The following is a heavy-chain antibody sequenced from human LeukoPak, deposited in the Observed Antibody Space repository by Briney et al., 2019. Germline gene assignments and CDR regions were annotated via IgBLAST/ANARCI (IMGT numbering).Heavy chain of an antibody. CDR1: GLTFSSYT. J-gene: IGHJ3*02. Sequence: GGSLRLSCAASGLTFSSYTMNWVRQAPGKGLEWVSYIRSSSGYIYYADSVRGRFTISRDNAKKSLYLQMNSLRAEDTAVYYCATDRDTSGYCFDAFDIWGQGTMVNVSS. CDR3: ATDRDTSGYCFDAFDI. CDR2: IRSSSGYI. D-gene: IGHD3-22*01. V-gene: IGHV3-21*01.